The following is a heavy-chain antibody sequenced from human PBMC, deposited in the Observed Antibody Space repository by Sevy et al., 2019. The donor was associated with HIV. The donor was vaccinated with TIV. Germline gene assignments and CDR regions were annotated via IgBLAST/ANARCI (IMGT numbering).Heavy chain of an antibody. Sequence: ASVKVSCKASGYTFTGYYMHWVRQAPGQGLEWMGWINPNRGGTNYAQKFQGRVTMTRDTSISTAYMELSRLRSDDTAVYYCARGGGCSSTSCYWYFDLWGRGTLVTVSS. CDR2: INPNRGGT. CDR1: GYTFTGYY. CDR3: ARGGGCSSTSCYWYFDL. V-gene: IGHV1-2*02. J-gene: IGHJ2*01. D-gene: IGHD2-2*01.